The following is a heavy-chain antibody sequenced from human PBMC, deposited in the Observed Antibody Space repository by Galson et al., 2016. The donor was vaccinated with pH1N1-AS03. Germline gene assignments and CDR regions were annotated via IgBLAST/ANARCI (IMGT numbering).Heavy chain of an antibody. CDR2: VIPIFETG. Sequence: QSGAEVKEPGASVKVSCKASGGTFRNYAISWVRQAPGQGLEWMGGVIPIFETGNSAQNFQGRLTITADESTTTAYMELSSLTSDDTAVYYCARGPDYWSDRFYYFGMDVWGQGTTVTVSS. V-gene: IGHV1-69*13. CDR1: GGTFRNYA. J-gene: IGHJ6*02. CDR3: ARGPDYWSDRFYYFGMDV. D-gene: IGHD1-1*01.